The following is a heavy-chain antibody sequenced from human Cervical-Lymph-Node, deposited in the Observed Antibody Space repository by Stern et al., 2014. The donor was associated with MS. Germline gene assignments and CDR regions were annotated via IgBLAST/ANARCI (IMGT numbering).Heavy chain of an antibody. Sequence: VQLVESGGGVVQPGRSLRLSCAASGFTFRSYGMHWVRQAPGKGLEWVEVLWYDGSNKYYADSVKGRFIISRDNSKNTLSLQMNSLRPEDTGVYYCARDASAYGEETPGDSWGQGTMVTVSS. CDR1: GFTFRSYG. CDR2: LWYDGSNK. V-gene: IGHV3-33*01. J-gene: IGHJ4*02. CDR3: ARDASAYGEETPGDS. D-gene: IGHD4-17*01.